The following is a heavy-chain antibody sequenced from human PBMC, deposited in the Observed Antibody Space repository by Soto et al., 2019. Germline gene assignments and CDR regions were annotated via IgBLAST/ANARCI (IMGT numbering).Heavy chain of an antibody. CDR1: GYTFTSYG. Sequence: ASVKVSCKASGYTFTSYGISWVRQAPGQGLEWMGWISSYNGNTNYAQKVQGRVTLTTDTSTSTTYMELRSLRSDDTAVYYCARGPRYCRSTTCFSGVTWFDPWGKGTLVT. CDR2: ISSYNGNT. CDR3: ARGPRYCRSTTCFSGVTWFDP. D-gene: IGHD2-15*01. V-gene: IGHV1-18*04. J-gene: IGHJ5*02.